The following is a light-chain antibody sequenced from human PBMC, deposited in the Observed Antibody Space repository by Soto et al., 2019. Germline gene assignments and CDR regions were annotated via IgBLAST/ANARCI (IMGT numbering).Light chain of an antibody. Sequence: EIVMTQSPDTLSVSPGERASLSCRASQSVSSNLAWYQQNPGQAPRLLIYGASARATGIPDRFSGSGSGTDFTLTISRLEPEDFAVYYCQQYGSSPGTFGQGTKVDIK. CDR3: QQYGSSPGT. V-gene: IGKV3-20*01. CDR2: GAS. CDR1: QSVSSN. J-gene: IGKJ1*01.